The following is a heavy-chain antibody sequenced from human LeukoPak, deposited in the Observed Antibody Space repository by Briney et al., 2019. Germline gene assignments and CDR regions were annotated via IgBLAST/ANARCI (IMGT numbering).Heavy chain of an antibody. J-gene: IGHJ4*02. CDR3: ARAYNWNDKFDY. D-gene: IGHD1-1*01. CDR2: IIPIFGTA. CDR1: GGTFSSYA. V-gene: IGHV1-69*13. Sequence: SVKVSCKASGGTFSSYAISWVRQAPGQGLEWMGGIIPIFGTANYAQKFQGRVTITADESTSTAYMELSSLRSEDTAVYYCARAYNWNDKFDYWGQGTLVTVSS.